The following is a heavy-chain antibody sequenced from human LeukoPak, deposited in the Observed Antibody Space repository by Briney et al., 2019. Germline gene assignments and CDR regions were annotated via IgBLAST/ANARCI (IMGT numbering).Heavy chain of an antibody. J-gene: IGHJ4*02. CDR3: ATYYYDRSDYQDY. CDR2: IYTSGST. V-gene: IGHV4-61*02. D-gene: IGHD3-22*01. CDR1: GGSISSSGYY. Sequence: SETLSLTCTVSGGSISSSGYYWSWIRQPAGKGLEWIGRIYTSGSTNYNPSLKSRLTISVDTSKNQFSLKLSSVTAADTAIYYCATYYYDRSDYQDYWGQGTLVTVSS.